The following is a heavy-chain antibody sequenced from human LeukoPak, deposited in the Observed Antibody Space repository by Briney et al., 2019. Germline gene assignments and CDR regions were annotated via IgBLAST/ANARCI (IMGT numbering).Heavy chain of an antibody. CDR3: TRVNYYDSSSFYSGYFDY. Sequence: PGGSLRLSCTASGFTFGNHAMSWVRQAPGKGLEWVGFIRKKAYGASTDYAASVQGRFTITRDDSESIAYLQMNSLKTEDTGVYYCTRVNYYDSSSFYSGYFDYWGQGTLVTAS. J-gene: IGHJ4*02. CDR2: IRKKAYGAST. CDR1: GFTFGNHA. V-gene: IGHV3-49*04. D-gene: IGHD3-22*01.